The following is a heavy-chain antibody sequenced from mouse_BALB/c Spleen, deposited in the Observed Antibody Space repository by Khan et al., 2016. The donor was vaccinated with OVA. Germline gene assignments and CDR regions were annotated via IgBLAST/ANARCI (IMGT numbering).Heavy chain of an antibody. Sequence: EVQLVESGGGLVQPGGSRKLSCAASGFTFSSFGMHWVRQAPKKGLEWVAYISSGSSSIYYVDTVKGRFTISRDNPKNTLFLQMTSLRSEDTAMFYCASTGVNFHWYFDVWGAGTSVTVSS. CDR3: ASTGVNFHWYFDV. CDR2: ISSGSSSI. V-gene: IGHV5-17*02. D-gene: IGHD1-3*01. CDR1: GFTFSSFG. J-gene: IGHJ1*01.